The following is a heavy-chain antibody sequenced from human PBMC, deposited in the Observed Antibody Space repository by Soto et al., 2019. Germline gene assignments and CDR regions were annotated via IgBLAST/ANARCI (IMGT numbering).Heavy chain of an antibody. V-gene: IGHV4-38-2*01. Sequence: SETLSLTCAVSGYSISSGYYWGWIRQPAGKGLEWIGRIYSSGSTKYNPSLQSRVTMSLDTSKNQFSLRLTSVTAADTAVYYCARGQRFSDWFDPWGQGTLVTVSS. CDR3: ARGQRFSDWFDP. CDR1: GYSISSGYY. D-gene: IGHD3-3*01. J-gene: IGHJ5*02. CDR2: IYSSGST.